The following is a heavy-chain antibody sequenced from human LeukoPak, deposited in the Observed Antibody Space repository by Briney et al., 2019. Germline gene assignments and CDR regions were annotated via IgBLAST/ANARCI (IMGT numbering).Heavy chain of an antibody. V-gene: IGHV1-69*05. J-gene: IGHJ4*02. CDR3: ARGKRRVYSVGFDY. CDR2: IIPIFGTA. CDR1: GGTFSSYA. D-gene: IGHD5/OR15-5a*01. Sequence: SVKVSCKASGGTFSSYAISWVRQAPGQGLEWMGRIIPIFGTANYAQKFQGRVTITTDESTSTAYMGLSSLRSEDTAVYYCARGKRRVYSVGFDYWGQGTLVTVSS.